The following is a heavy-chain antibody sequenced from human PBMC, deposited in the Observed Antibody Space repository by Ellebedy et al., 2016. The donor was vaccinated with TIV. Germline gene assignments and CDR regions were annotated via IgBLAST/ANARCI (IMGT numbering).Heavy chain of an antibody. CDR2: VSSSSAI. J-gene: IGHJ5*02. D-gene: IGHD4-17*01. V-gene: IGHV3-48*02. Sequence: GGSLRLXCAASGFTFSSYSMNWVRQAPGKGLEWVAYVSSSSAIYFADSVKGRFTISRDNAKNSLSLQMNSLRDEDTAVYYCARDRNDYGDYVGWFDPWGQGTLVTVS. CDR1: GFTFSSYS. CDR3: ARDRNDYGDYVGWFDP.